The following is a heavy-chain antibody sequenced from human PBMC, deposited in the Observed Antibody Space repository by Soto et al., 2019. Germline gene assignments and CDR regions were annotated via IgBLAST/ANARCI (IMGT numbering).Heavy chain of an antibody. CDR2: IIPILGIA. J-gene: IGHJ6*03. D-gene: IGHD5-18*01. CDR3: ARADTAMDVYYYYMDV. CDR1: GGTFSSYT. Sequence: VASVKVSCKASGGTFSSYTISWVRQAPGQGLEWMGRIIPILGIANYAQKFQGRVTMTANKSTSTAYMELSSLRSEDTAVYYCARADTAMDVYYYYMDVWGKGTTVTVSS. V-gene: IGHV1-69*02.